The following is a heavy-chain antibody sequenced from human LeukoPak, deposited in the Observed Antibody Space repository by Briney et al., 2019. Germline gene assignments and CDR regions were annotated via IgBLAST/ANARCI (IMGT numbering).Heavy chain of an antibody. CDR3: ARDPSVSGYSFGYFDY. Sequence: GAPVKVSRKASGYTFTSYYMHWVRQAPGQGLEWMGIINPSGGTTSYAQKFQGRVTMTRDTSTSTVYMELSSLRSEDTAVYYCARDPSVSGYSFGYFDYWGQGTLVTVSS. CDR1: GYTFTSYY. V-gene: IGHV1-46*01. D-gene: IGHD5-18*01. J-gene: IGHJ4*02. CDR2: INPSGGTT.